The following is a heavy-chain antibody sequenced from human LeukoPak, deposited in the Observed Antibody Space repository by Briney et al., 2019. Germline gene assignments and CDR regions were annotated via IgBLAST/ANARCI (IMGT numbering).Heavy chain of an antibody. J-gene: IGHJ5*02. CDR3: ARVSKMVRGVIDT. CDR1: GGSFSGYY. Sequence: SETLSLTCAVYGGSFSGYYWSWIRQPPGKGLEWIGEINHSGSTNYNPSLKSRVTISVDTSKNQFSLKLSSVTAADTAVYYCARVSKMVRGVIDTWGQGTLVTVSS. V-gene: IGHV4-34*01. D-gene: IGHD3-10*01. CDR2: INHSGST.